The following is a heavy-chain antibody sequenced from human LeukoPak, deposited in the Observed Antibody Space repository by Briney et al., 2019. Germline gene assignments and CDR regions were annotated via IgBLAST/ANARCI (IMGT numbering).Heavy chain of an antibody. CDR1: GYSFISYW. Sequence: GESLKISCKGSGYSFISYWIGWVRQMPGKGLEWMGIIYPGDSDTRYSPSFQGQVTISADKSISTAYLQWSSLKASDTAMYYCARTYYYDSSGYPVNWFDPWGQGTLVTVSS. CDR3: ARTYYYDSSGYPVNWFDP. CDR2: IYPGDSDT. V-gene: IGHV5-51*01. D-gene: IGHD3-22*01. J-gene: IGHJ5*02.